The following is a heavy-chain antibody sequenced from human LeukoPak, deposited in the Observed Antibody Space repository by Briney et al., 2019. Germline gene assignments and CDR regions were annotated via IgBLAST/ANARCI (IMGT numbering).Heavy chain of an antibody. J-gene: IGHJ6*03. CDR2: INWNGGST. Sequence: PGGSLKLSCAASGFTFDDYGMSWVRQAPGKGLEWVSGINWNGGSTGYADSVEGRFTISRDNAKNSLYLQMNSLRAEDTALYYCARGGFGPRDNYYYMDVWGKGTTVTVSS. CDR3: ARGGFGPRDNYYYMDV. V-gene: IGHV3-20*04. D-gene: IGHD3/OR15-3a*01. CDR1: GFTFDDYG.